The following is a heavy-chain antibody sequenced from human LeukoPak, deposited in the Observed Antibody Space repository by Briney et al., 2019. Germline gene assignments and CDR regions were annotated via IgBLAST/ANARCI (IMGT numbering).Heavy chain of an antibody. CDR1: GGSISSYY. J-gene: IGHJ5*02. V-gene: IGHV4-4*07. Sequence: SETLSLTCTVSGGSISSYYWSWIRQPAGKGLEWIGRIYTSESTNYNPSLKSRVTMSVDTSKNQFSLKLSSVTAADTAVYYCARGSRDFDFWSGTSNWFDPWGQGTLVTVSS. CDR3: ARGSRDFDFWSGTSNWFDP. CDR2: IYTSEST. D-gene: IGHD3-3*01.